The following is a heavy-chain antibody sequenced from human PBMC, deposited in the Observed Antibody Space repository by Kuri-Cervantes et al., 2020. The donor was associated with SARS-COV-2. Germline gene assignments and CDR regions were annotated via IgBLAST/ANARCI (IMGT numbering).Heavy chain of an antibody. CDR1: GFTFSNAW. Sequence: ESLKIPCSASGFTFSNAWMNLVRQAPGKGPEWVGRIKNKKDGGTTDHAAPVKGKVTISKDDSKNTLYLQMNSLKTEDTAVYYCTTDLGFSSGWDKRKRIQPYYYYYGMDVWGQGTTVTVSS. CDR3: TTDLGFSSGWDKRKRIQPYYYYYGMDV. CDR2: IKNKKDGGTT. V-gene: IGHV3-15*07. J-gene: IGHJ6*02. D-gene: IGHD6-19*01.